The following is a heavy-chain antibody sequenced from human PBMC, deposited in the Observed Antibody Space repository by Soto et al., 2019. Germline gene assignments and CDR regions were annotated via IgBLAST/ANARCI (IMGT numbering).Heavy chain of an antibody. J-gene: IGHJ5*02. CDR2: IIPIFGTA. Sequence: ASVKVSCKASGGTFSSYAISWVRQAPGQGLEWMGGIIPIFGTANYAQKFQGRVTITADKSTSTAYMELSSLRSEDTAVYYCATDSSGYFNWLDPWGQGTLVTVSS. D-gene: IGHD3-22*01. V-gene: IGHV1-69*06. CDR3: ATDSSGYFNWLDP. CDR1: GGTFSSYA.